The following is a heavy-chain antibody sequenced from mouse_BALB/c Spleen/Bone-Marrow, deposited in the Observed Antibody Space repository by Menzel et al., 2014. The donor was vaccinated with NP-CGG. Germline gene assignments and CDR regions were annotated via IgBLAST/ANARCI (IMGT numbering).Heavy chain of an antibody. CDR1: GFSFSNYG. Sequence: EVMLVESGGGLVKSGGSLKLSCAASGFSFSNYGMSWVRQTPEKRLEWVATISGDGRYTFYSDSVKGRFTISRDNAKNNLFLQLSSLSSEDTALYYCARHAYYDQTEVSFVYWGQGTLVTVSA. CDR2: ISGDGRYT. J-gene: IGHJ3*01. D-gene: IGHD2-4*01. V-gene: IGHV5-9-2*01. CDR3: ARHAYYDQTEVSFVY.